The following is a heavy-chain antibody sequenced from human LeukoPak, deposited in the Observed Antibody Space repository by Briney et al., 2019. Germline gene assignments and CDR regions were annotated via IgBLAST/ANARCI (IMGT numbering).Heavy chain of an antibody. D-gene: IGHD2-15*01. V-gene: IGHV1-69*05. CDR3: ARVTAAAFDY. CDR1: GGTFSSYA. CDR2: IIPIFGTA. Sequence: GSSVKVSCKASGGTFSSYAISWVRQAPGQGLEWMGRIIPIFGTANYAQKFQGRVTITTDESTGTAYMELSSLRSEDTAVYYCARVTAAAFDYWGQGTLVTVSS. J-gene: IGHJ4*02.